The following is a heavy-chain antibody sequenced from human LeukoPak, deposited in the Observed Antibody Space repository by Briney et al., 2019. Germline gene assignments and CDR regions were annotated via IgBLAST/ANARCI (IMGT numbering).Heavy chain of an antibody. J-gene: IGHJ4*02. CDR1: GLTVSNTY. V-gene: IGHV3-53*01. CDR2: IYSGGGT. CDR3: ATQYDSSGYSTY. D-gene: IGHD3-22*01. Sequence: GGSLRLSCVASGLTVSNTYMSWVRQAPGKGLEWVSVIYSGGGTFSADSVRGRFTISRDNSKNTLYLQMDTLRVEDTAVYYCATQYDSSGYSTYWGQGTLVTVSS.